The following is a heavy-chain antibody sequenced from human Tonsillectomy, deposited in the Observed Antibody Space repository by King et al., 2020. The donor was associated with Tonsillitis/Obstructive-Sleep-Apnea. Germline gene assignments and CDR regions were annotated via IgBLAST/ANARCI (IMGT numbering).Heavy chain of an antibody. D-gene: IGHD3-10*01. J-gene: IGHJ4*02. CDR1: GGSISSYY. CDR2: IYYSGST. V-gene: IGHV4-59*01. Sequence: QLQESGPGLVKPSETLSLTCTVSGGSISSYYWSWIRQPPGKGLEWIGYIYYSGSTNYNPSLKSRVTISVDTSKNQFSLKLSSVTAADTAVYYCARSYGSGSYFDSWGQGTLVTVSS. CDR3: ARSYGSGSYFDS.